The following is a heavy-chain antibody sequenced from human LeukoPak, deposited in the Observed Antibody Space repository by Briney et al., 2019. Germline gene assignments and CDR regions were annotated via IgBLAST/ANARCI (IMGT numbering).Heavy chain of an antibody. J-gene: IGHJ6*03. CDR1: GFTFSIYA. Sequence: PGGSLRLSCAASGFTFSIYAMHWVRQAPGKGLEWVAVISYDGSNKYYADSVKGRFTISRDNSKNTLYLQMNSLRTEDTAVYYCAREGPGDYSYYMDVWGKGTTVTVSS. CDR2: ISYDGSNK. V-gene: IGHV3-30*04. D-gene: IGHD3-10*01. CDR3: AREGPGDYSYYMDV.